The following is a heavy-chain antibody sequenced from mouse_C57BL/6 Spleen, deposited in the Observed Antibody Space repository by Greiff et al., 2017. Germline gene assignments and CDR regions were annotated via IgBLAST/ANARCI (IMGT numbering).Heavy chain of an antibody. J-gene: IGHJ2*01. Sequence: EVKLVESGAELVRPGASVKLSCTASGFNIKDDYMHWVKQRPEQGLEWIGWIDPENGDTEYAAKFQGKATITADTSSNTAYLQHSSLTSEDTAVYYCTTNWDWGQGTTLTVSS. CDR2: IDPENGDT. CDR3: TTNWD. CDR1: GFNIKDDY. V-gene: IGHV14-4*01. D-gene: IGHD4-1*01.